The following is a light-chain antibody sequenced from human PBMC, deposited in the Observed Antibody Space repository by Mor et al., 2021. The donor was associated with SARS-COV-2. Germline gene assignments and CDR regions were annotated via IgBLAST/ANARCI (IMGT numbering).Light chain of an antibody. CDR3: QVWDSGTDQVV. CDR2: EDT. Sequence: EGDNIGSKNVLWYQQRQGHAPILVLYEDTVSPSRIPERFSGSNSGNSATLTISGVETGDEADYYCQVWDSGTDQVVFGGGTKLT. J-gene: IGLJ2*01. V-gene: IGLV3-21*02. CDR1: NIGSKN.